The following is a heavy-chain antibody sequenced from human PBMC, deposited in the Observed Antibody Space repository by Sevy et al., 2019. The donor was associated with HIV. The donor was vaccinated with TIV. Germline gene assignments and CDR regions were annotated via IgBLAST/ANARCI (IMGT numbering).Heavy chain of an antibody. CDR2: ISSSGSTI. J-gene: IGHJ4*02. Sequence: GGSLRLSCAASGFTFSDYYMSWIRQAPGKGLEWVSYISSSGSTIYYADSVKGRFTISRDNAKNSLYLQMNSLRADDTAVYYCARDPPLRFLEPEQDYWGQGTLVTVSS. D-gene: IGHD3-3*01. CDR3: ARDPPLRFLEPEQDY. V-gene: IGHV3-11*01. CDR1: GFTFSDYY.